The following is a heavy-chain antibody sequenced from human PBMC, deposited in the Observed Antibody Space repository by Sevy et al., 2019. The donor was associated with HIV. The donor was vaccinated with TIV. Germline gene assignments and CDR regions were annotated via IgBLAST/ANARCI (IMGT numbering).Heavy chain of an antibody. CDR2: IYYSGST. V-gene: IGHV4-59*01. J-gene: IGHJ4*02. CDR3: ARESIGAVGDFEY. D-gene: IGHD6-13*01. CDR1: GGSITNYF. Sequence: SETLSLTCTVSGGSITNYFWSWIRQPPGKGLQWIGYIYYSGSTNYNPSLRSRVTLSLGTSDNQFSLKLSSVTAADTAVYYCARESIGAVGDFEYWGQGTLVTVSS.